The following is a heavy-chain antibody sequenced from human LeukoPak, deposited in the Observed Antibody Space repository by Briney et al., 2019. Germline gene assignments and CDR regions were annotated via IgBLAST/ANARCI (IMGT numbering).Heavy chain of an antibody. V-gene: IGHV1-69*13. J-gene: IGHJ2*01. Sequence: ASVKVSCKASGGTFSTFTINWARQAPGQGLEWMGRIIPIFNSPTYAQKFQGRVTITADESTSTAYMALSSLTSEDTAVYYCADNSIGYFDLWGRGTLVTVSS. D-gene: IGHD1-1*01. CDR1: GGTFSTFT. CDR3: ADNSIGYFDL. CDR2: IIPIFNSP.